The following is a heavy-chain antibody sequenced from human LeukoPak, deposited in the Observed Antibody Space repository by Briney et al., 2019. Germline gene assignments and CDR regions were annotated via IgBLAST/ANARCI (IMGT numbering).Heavy chain of an antibody. Sequence: PGGSLRLSCAASGFTFSTYSMTWVRQAPGKGLEWVSTLIAAGSTFYADSVKGRFTISRDNSKNTLYLQMNSLRAEDTAAYYCAKSLIAAAGTGSFDYWGQGTQVTVSS. CDR2: LIAAGST. V-gene: IGHV3-23*01. CDR1: GFTFSTYS. D-gene: IGHD6-13*01. CDR3: AKSLIAAAGTGSFDY. J-gene: IGHJ4*02.